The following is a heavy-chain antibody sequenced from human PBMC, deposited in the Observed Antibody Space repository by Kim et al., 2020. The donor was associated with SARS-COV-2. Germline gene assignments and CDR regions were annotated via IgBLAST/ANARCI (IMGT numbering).Heavy chain of an antibody. V-gene: IGHV3-11*06. Sequence: ADSGKGRFTISGDNAKNSVYLQMDSLRAEETAIYYCARDLSSGLPGGFDYWGQGTLVTVSS. CDR3: ARDLSSGLPGGFDY. D-gene: IGHD6-19*01. J-gene: IGHJ4*02.